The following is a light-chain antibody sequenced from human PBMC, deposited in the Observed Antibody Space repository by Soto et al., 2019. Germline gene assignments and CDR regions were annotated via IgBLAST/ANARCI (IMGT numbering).Light chain of an antibody. Sequence: DIVLTQSPATLSVSPGESATLSCRASQSVSRALAWYQHVPGQAPRLLIYDSSTRATGVPARFSGSGSGTRFTLTISCLQSEDFVVYYCQQYNSWPPRYTFGQGTKLQI. CDR1: QSVSRA. V-gene: IGKV3-15*01. J-gene: IGKJ2*01. CDR3: QQYNSWPPRYT. CDR2: DSS.